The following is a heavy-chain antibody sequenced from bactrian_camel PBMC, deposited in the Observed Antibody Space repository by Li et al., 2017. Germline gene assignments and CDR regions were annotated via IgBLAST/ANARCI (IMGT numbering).Heavy chain of an antibody. J-gene: IGHJ4*01. Sequence: QLVESGGGLVQPGGSLRLSCAASGFSFSTYWMYWIRQAPGKGLEWVSHINSDGGSTYYADSVKGRFTISRDNAKNTVALQIDSLNPEDTGRYYCTTAALGWAASYWGQGTQVTVS. CDR1: GFSFSTYW. D-gene: IGHD5*01. CDR2: INSDGGST. CDR3: TTAALGWAASY. V-gene: IGHV3S25*01.